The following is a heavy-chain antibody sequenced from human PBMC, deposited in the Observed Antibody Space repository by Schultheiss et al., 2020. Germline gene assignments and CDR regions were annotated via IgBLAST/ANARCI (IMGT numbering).Heavy chain of an antibody. CDR2: INAGNGNT. CDR3: ARDADYYGSGSYYNY. J-gene: IGHJ4*02. Sequence: ASVKVSCKASGYTFTSYAMHWVRQAPGERLEWMGWINAGNGNTKYSQKFQGRVTITRDTSASTAYMELSSLRSEDTAVYYCARDADYYGSGSYYNYWGQGSLVTVSS. D-gene: IGHD3-10*01. CDR1: GYTFTSYA. V-gene: IGHV1-3*01.